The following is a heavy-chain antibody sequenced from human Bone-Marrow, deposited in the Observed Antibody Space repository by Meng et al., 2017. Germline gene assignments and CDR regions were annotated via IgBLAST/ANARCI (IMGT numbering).Heavy chain of an antibody. CDR2: ISYDGSNK. D-gene: IGHD6-19*01. CDR1: GFTFSSYA. V-gene: IGHV3-30*01. CDR3: ARAYGSGWYGY. J-gene: IGHJ4*02. Sequence: QVQLVASGGAVVQPGRSLRLSGSASGFTFSSYAMHWVRQAPGKGLEWVAVISYDGSNKYYAGSVKCRFTISRDNSKNTLYLQMNSLRAEDTAVYYCARAYGSGWYGYWGQGTLVTVSS.